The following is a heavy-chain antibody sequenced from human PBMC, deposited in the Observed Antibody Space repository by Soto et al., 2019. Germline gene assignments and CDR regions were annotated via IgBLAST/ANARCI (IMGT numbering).Heavy chain of an antibody. CDR1: GFSLSTSGVG. V-gene: IGHV2-5*01. Sequence: QITLKESGPTLVKPTQTLTLTCTFSGFSLSTSGVGVGWIRQPPGKALEWLALIYWNDDKRYSPSLKSRLTIAKDTANNQVVLTMTNMDPVDTATYYCALLYYDSSGYYYPYAFDIWGQGTMVTVSS. CDR3: ALLYYDSSGYYYPYAFDI. CDR2: IYWNDDK. D-gene: IGHD3-22*01. J-gene: IGHJ3*02.